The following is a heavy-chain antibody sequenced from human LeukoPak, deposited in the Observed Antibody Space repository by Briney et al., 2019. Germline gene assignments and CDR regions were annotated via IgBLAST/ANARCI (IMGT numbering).Heavy chain of an antibody. CDR1: GYTFTGYY. CDR2: INPNSGGT. J-gene: IGHJ4*02. V-gene: IGHV1-2*02. D-gene: IGHD1-20*01. CDR3: AREVGLKVTGTTGFDY. Sequence: GASVKVSCKASGYTFTGYYMHWMRQAPGQGLEWMGWINPNSGGTNYAQKFQGRVTMTRDTSISTAYMELSRLRSDDTAVYYCAREVGLKVTGTTGFDYWGQGTLVTVSS.